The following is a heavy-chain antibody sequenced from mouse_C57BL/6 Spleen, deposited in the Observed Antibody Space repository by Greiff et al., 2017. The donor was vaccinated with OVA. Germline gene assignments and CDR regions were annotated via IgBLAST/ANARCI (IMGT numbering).Heavy chain of an antibody. J-gene: IGHJ2*01. V-gene: IGHV1-69*01. D-gene: IGHD4-1*01. CDR3: ARQLTADFDD. Sequence: QVHVKQPGAELVMPGASVKLSCKASGYTFTSYWMHWVKQRPGQGLEWIGEIDPSDSYTNYNQKFKGKSTLTVDKSSSTAYMQLSSLTSEDSAVYYCARQLTADFDDWGQGTTLTVYS. CDR2: IDPSDSYT. CDR1: GYTFTSYW.